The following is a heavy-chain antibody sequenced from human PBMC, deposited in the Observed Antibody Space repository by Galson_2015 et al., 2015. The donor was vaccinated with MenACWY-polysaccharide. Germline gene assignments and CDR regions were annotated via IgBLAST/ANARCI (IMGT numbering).Heavy chain of an antibody. V-gene: IGHV1-3*01. J-gene: IGHJ4*02. D-gene: IGHD1-26*01. CDR1: GYTFTSYA. CDR3: ARDVFPEEGATPRGFDY. CDR2: INAGNGNM. Sequence: SVKVSCKASGYTFTSYAMFWVRQAPGQRLECLGWINAGNGNMKYSQKFQGRVTITRDTSATTAYMELSSLRSEDTAVYYCARDVFPEEGATPRGFDYWGQGTLVTVSS.